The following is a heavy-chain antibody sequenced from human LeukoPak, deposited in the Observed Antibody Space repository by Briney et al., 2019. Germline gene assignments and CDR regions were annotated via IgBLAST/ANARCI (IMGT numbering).Heavy chain of an antibody. CDR1: GFTFSSYS. CDR3: ARVVVVPAAHPLYYYYYMDV. D-gene: IGHD2-2*01. Sequence: PGGSLRLSCAASGFTFSSYSMNWVRQAPGKGLEWVSSISSSSSYIYYADSVKGRFTISRDNAKNSLYLQMNSLRAEDTAVYYCARVVVVPAAHPLYYYYYMDVWGKGTTVTVSS. CDR2: ISSSSSYI. V-gene: IGHV3-21*01. J-gene: IGHJ6*03.